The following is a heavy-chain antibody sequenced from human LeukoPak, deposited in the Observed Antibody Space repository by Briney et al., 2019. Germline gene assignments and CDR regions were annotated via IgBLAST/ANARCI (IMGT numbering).Heavy chain of an antibody. J-gene: IGHJ4*02. CDR2: IKSKTAGGTT. CDR1: RFTFSNVW. Sequence: GGSLRLSCAASRFTFSNVWMHSVRQAAGKGLEWVGRIKSKTAGGTTDYAAPVKGRFTISRDDSKNTLSLQMNSLQTDVTAVSYCITDFGQFSSVWYSVGCDSWGQGTLVTVSS. CDR3: ITDFGQFSSVWYSVGCDS. D-gene: IGHD6-19*01. V-gene: IGHV3-15*01.